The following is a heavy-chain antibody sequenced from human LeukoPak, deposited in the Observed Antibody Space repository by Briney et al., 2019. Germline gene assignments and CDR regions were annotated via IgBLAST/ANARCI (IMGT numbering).Heavy chain of an antibody. CDR2: ISGSGGST. J-gene: IGHJ4*02. Sequence: PGGSLRLSCAASGFTFSSYAMSWVRQAPGKGLEWVSAISGSGGSTYYADSVKGRFTISRDNSKNTLYLQMNSLRVEDTAVYFCAKATQAYCSGGTCYPFDYWGQGTLVTVSS. CDR3: AKATQAYCSGGTCYPFDY. CDR1: GFTFSSYA. V-gene: IGHV3-23*01. D-gene: IGHD2-15*01.